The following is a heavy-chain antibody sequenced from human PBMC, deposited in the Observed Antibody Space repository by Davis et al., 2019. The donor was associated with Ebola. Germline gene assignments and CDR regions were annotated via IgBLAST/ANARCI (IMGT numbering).Heavy chain of an antibody. V-gene: IGHV4-34*01. CDR3: ARGTTVIYYYYYGMDV. CDR1: GGSFSGYY. CDR2: IYHSGST. J-gene: IGHJ6*02. Sequence: SETLSLTCAVYGGSFSGYYWSWIRQPPGKGLEWIGEIYHSGSTNYNPSLKSRVTISVDKSKNQFSLKLSSVTAADTAVYYCARGTTVIYYYYYGMDVWGQGTTVTVSS. D-gene: IGHD4-17*01.